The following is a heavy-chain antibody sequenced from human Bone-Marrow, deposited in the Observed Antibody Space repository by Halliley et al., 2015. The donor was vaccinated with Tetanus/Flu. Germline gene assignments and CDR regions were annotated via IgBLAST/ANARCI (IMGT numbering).Heavy chain of an antibody. Sequence: FISSRVYGETIDYAASVKGRFTISRDDSKSIAYLQMDSLRTEDTAVYYCTRDLYGAGDAFDIWGQGTMVTVPS. D-gene: IGHD4-17*01. V-gene: IGHV3-49*02. CDR3: TRDLYGAGDAFDI. J-gene: IGHJ3*02. CDR2: ISSRVYGETI.